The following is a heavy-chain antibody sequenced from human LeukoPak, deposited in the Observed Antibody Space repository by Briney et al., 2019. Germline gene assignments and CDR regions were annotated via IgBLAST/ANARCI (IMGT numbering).Heavy chain of an antibody. CDR1: GFSFSSYS. Sequence: GGSLRLSCTASGFSFSSYSMNRVRQAPGKGLEWVAYIAYTNTIHYADSVRGRFAISRDNAKNSLYLQLNSLRAEDTAVYYCARDPHSLDYWGQGTRVTVSS. CDR2: IAYTNTI. J-gene: IGHJ4*02. CDR3: ARDPHSLDY. V-gene: IGHV3-48*01.